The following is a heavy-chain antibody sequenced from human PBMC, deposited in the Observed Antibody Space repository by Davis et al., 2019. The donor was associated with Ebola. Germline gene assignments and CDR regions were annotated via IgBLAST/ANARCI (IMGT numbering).Heavy chain of an antibody. V-gene: IGHV1-46*01. CDR1: GYTFTTYE. Sequence: ASVKVSCKTSGYTFTTYEIHWVRQAPGQGLEWMGVIRPSVGATTYTQQFQGRVTMTRDKSTSTVYMDLSSLRSEDTAVYYCARDSCSDSSCYMGEWGQGTLVTVSS. CDR2: IRPSVGAT. J-gene: IGHJ4*02. D-gene: IGHD2-2*02. CDR3: ARDSCSDSSCYMGE.